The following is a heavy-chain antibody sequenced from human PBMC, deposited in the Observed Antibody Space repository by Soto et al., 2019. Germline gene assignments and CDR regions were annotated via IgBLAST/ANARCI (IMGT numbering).Heavy chain of an antibody. CDR2: MNPNSGNT. D-gene: IGHD6-13*01. V-gene: IGHV1-8*01. J-gene: IGHJ6*03. CDR1: GYTFTSYD. CDR3: ARATLRYSSSWPYYMDV. Sequence: ASVKVSCKASGYTFTSYDINWVRQATGQGLEWMGWMNPNSGNTGYAQKFQDRVTMTRNTTISTAYMELSSLRSEDTAVYYCARATLRYSSSWPYYMDVWGKGTTVTVSS.